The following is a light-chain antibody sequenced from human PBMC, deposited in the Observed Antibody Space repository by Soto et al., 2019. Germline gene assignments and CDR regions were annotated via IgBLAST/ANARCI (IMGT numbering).Light chain of an antibody. CDR2: GVS. Sequence: EIVLTQSPATLSLSPGERANLSCRASQSVSSYLAWYQQKPGQAPRLLIYGVSSRATGIPDRFSGSGSGTDFTLTISRLEPEDFAVYYCQQYDSSPRTFGQGTKVDIK. CDR1: QSVSSY. J-gene: IGKJ1*01. V-gene: IGKV3-20*01. CDR3: QQYDSSPRT.